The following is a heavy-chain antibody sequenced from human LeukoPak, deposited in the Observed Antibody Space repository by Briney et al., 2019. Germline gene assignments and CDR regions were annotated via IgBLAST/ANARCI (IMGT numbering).Heavy chain of an antibody. J-gene: IGHJ3*02. Sequence: GGSLRLSCAASGFTFSNYAMNWIRQAPGKGLEWVSHITGSGDNSYYTDSVKGRFTLSRDNSKNTLFLQMNSLRAEDTAVYYCTRDEGLVAGIWRALDIWGQGTMVTVSS. D-gene: IGHD6-19*01. CDR3: TRDEGLVAGIWRALDI. V-gene: IGHV3-23*01. CDR1: GFTFSNYA. CDR2: ITGSGDNS.